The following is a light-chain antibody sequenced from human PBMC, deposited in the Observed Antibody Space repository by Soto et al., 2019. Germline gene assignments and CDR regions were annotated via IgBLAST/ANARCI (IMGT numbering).Light chain of an antibody. Sequence: EIVMTQSPATLSVSPGERATLSCRASQSVSSNLAWYQQKPGQAPRLLIYGASTRATGIPARFSGSGSGTEFTLTISSLQSEDFAVYYCQPYNTWPPWTFGHGTKVEIK. CDR1: QSVSSN. J-gene: IGKJ1*01. CDR3: QPYNTWPPWT. V-gene: IGKV3-15*01. CDR2: GAS.